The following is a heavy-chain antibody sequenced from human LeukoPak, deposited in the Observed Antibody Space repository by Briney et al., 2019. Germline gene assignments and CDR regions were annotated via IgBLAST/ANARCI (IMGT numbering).Heavy chain of an antibody. CDR2: ISYDGSNK. J-gene: IGHJ4*02. CDR1: GFTFSSYA. Sequence: GGSLRLSCAASGFTFSSYAMHWVRQAPGKGLEWVAVISYDGSNKYYADSVKGRFTISRDNSKNTLYLQMNSLRAEDTALYYCSSHYSIVTSDFDYWGQGTLVTVSS. V-gene: IGHV3-30-3*01. CDR3: SSHYSIVTSDFDY. D-gene: IGHD1-26*01.